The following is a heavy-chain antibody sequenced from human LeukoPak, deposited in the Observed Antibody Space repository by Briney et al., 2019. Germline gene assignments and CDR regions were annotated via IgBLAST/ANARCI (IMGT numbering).Heavy chain of an antibody. J-gene: IGHJ1*01. CDR3: ARAGYSYGSVYFQH. CDR2: IYYSGST. CDR1: GGSISSYY. V-gene: IGHV4-59*01. D-gene: IGHD5-18*01. Sequence: SETLSLTCIVSGGSISSYYCSWIRQPPGKGLEWIGYIYYSGSTNYNPSLKSRVTISVDTSKNQFSLKLSSVTAADTAVYYCARAGYSYGSVYFQHWGQGTLVTVSS.